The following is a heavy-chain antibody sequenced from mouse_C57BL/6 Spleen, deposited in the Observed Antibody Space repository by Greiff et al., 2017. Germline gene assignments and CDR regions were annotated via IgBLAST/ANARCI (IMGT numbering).Heavy chain of an antibody. CDR1: GYTFTSYW. CDR3: ARERGHYYAMDY. Sequence: QVQLQQPGAELVRPGTSVKLSCKASGYTFTSYWMHWVKQRPGQGLEWIGVIDPSDSYINSNQKFKGKATLTVDTSSSTAYMQLSSLTSEDSAVYYCARERGHYYAMDYWGQGTSVTVSS. CDR2: IDPSDSYI. V-gene: IGHV1-59*01. J-gene: IGHJ4*01.